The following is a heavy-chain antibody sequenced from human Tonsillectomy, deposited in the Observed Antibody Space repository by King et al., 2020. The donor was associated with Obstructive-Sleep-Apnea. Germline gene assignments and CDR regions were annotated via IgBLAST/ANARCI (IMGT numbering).Heavy chain of an antibody. D-gene: IGHD6-19*01. J-gene: IGHJ5*02. Sequence: LQLQESGPGLVKPSETLSLTCTVSGGSISSSSYYWGWIRQPPGKGLEWIGSIYYSGSTYYNPSLKSRVTISVDTSKNQFSLKLSSVTAADPAVYYCAREIHSSGSNWFDPWGQGTLVTVSS. V-gene: IGHV4-39*01. CDR3: AREIHSSGSNWFDP. CDR2: IYYSGST. CDR1: GGSISSSSYY.